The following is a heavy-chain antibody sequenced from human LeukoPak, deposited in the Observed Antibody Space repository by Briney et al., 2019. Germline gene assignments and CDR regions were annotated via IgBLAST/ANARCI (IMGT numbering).Heavy chain of an antibody. CDR1: GFTFSSYA. CDR2: VSGSGGST. Sequence: GGSLRLPCAASGFTFSSYAMTWVRQTPGKGLEWVSTVSGSGGSTYYADSVKGRFTISRDNSKNTLYLQMNSLRPQDTAIYYCAKNPDPWGQGTLVTVYS. V-gene: IGHV3-23*01. CDR3: AKNPDP. J-gene: IGHJ5*02.